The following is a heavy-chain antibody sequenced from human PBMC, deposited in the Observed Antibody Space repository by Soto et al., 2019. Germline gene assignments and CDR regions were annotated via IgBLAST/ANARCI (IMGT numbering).Heavy chain of an antibody. J-gene: IGHJ4*02. Sequence: QVQLVQSGAEVKKPGASVKVSCKASGYTFASYAISWMRQAPGQGLEWMGWISAYNGNTNYAQKLQGRVTMTTDTATSTAYVELRSLRSDDPAVYYCAREPPPPDYWGQGTMVNVSS. CDR1: GYTFASYA. CDR3: AREPPPPDY. V-gene: IGHV1-18*01. CDR2: ISAYNGNT.